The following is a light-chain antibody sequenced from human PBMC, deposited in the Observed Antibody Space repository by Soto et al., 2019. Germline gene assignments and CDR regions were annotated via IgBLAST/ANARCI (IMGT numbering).Light chain of an antibody. Sequence: QLVLTQSPSASASLGASVKLTCTLSCGHSSYAIAWHHQQPEKGPRYLMKLNSDGSHSKGDGIPDRFSGSSSGAERYLTISSLQSEDEADYYRQTWGTGTFDVFGTGTKLTVL. V-gene: IGLV4-69*01. CDR2: LNSDGSH. CDR1: CGHSSYA. CDR3: QTWGTGTFDV. J-gene: IGLJ1*01.